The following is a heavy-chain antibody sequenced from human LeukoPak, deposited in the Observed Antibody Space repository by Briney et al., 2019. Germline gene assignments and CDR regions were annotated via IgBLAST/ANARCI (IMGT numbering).Heavy chain of an antibody. Sequence: GGSLRLSCAASGFTFSSYAMSWVRQAPGKGLEWVSAISGSGGSTYYADSVKGRFTISRDNSKNTLYLQMNSLRAEDTAVYYCARRRGYDSSGFYVDYWGQGTLVTVSS. CDR2: ISGSGGST. J-gene: IGHJ4*02. D-gene: IGHD3-22*01. CDR3: ARRRGYDSSGFYVDY. CDR1: GFTFSSYA. V-gene: IGHV3-23*01.